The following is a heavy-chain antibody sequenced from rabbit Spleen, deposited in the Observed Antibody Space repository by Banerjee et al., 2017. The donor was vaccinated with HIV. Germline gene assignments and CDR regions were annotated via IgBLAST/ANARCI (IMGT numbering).Heavy chain of an antibody. V-gene: IGHV1S45*01. CDR1: GFSFTSTYW. CDR2: INTVSGST. Sequence: QEQLVESGGGLVKPEGSLTLTCTASGFSFTSTYWICWVRQAPGKGLEWIGCINTVSGSTYYASWAKGRFTISKTSTTTVTLQMTSLTAADTATYFCARTDGASYNGLALWGPGTLVTVS. CDR3: ARTDGASYNGLAL. J-gene: IGHJ4*01. D-gene: IGHD1-1*01.